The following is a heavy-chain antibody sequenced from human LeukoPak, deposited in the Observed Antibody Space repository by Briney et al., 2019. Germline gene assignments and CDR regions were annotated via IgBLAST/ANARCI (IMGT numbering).Heavy chain of an antibody. D-gene: IGHD3-10*01. Sequence: GGSLRLSCAASGFTVSSNYMSWVRKAPGKGLEWVANIKQDGSEKYYVDSVKGRFTISRDNAKNSLYLQMNSLRAEDTAVNYCARAPYYYGSGTYYEPYYFDYWGQGTLVTVSP. CDR2: IKQDGSEK. CDR1: GFTVSSNY. CDR3: ARAPYYYGSGTYYEPYYFDY. J-gene: IGHJ4*02. V-gene: IGHV3-7*01.